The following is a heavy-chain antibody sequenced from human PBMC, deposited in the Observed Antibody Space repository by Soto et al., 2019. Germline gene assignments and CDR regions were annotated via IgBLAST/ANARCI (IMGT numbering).Heavy chain of an antibody. CDR1: GYTFAKYD. Sequence: ASVKVSCKASGYTFAKYDINWVRQATGQGLEWMGWMNPDTGNSGYAQSFQGRVAMTRDTSISTAYMELRGLTSEDTAVYFCARFIGGAYGMDFWGQGITVTVSS. CDR3: ARFIGGAYGMDF. J-gene: IGHJ6*02. V-gene: IGHV1-8*01. CDR2: MNPDTGNS. D-gene: IGHD2-15*01.